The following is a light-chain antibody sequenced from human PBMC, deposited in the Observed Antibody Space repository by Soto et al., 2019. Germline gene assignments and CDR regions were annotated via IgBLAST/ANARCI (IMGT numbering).Light chain of an antibody. J-gene: IGLJ1*01. CDR2: EVS. V-gene: IGLV2-14*01. CDR3: SSYTTSSTLLYV. Sequence: QSVLTQPASVSGSPGQSITISCTGTSSDVGGYNSVSWYQQHPGKAPKLMIYEVSNRPSGVSNRFSGSKSGNTASLTISGLQAEDAADYYCSSYTTSSTLLYVFGTGTKLTVL. CDR1: SSDVGGYNS.